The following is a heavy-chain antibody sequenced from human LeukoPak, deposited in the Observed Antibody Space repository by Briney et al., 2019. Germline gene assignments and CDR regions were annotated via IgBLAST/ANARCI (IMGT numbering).Heavy chain of an antibody. V-gene: IGHV3-30-3*01. J-gene: IGHJ6*02. CDR3: AREEGYYYGSGQYYYYGMDV. CDR1: GFTFSSYA. Sequence: GGSLRLSCAASGFTFSSYAMHWVRQAPGKGLEWVAVISYDGSNKYYADSVKGRFTISRDNSKNTLYLQMNSLRAEDTAVYYCAREEGYYYGSGQYYYYGMDVWGQGTTVTVSS. D-gene: IGHD3-10*01. CDR2: ISYDGSNK.